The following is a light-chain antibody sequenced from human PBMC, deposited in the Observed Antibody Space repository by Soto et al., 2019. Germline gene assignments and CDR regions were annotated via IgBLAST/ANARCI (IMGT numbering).Light chain of an antibody. Sequence: DIQMTQSPASLSASVGDRVTISCQASQDISRYLNWYQHKPGRAPQLLINDVSSLETGVPSRFSGSGSGTDFTLTISSLQPEDFATYYCQQSYSTPWTFGQGTKVEIK. CDR3: QQSYSTPWT. CDR2: DVS. V-gene: IGKV1-39*01. CDR1: QDISRY. J-gene: IGKJ1*01.